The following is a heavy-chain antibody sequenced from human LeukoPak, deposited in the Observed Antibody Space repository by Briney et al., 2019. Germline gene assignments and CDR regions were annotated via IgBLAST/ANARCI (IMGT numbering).Heavy chain of an antibody. CDR2: MNPNSGNT. D-gene: IGHD3-3*01. CDR3: ARGIVWRGFSWFDP. V-gene: IGHV1-8*01. J-gene: IGHJ5*01. CDR1: GYTFTSYD. Sequence: ASVKVSCKDSGYTFTSYDINWVRQATGQGLGWMGWMNPNSGNTGYAQKFQGRVTMTRNTSISTAYMELSSLRSEDTAVYYCARGIVWRGFSWFDPWGQGTLVTVSS.